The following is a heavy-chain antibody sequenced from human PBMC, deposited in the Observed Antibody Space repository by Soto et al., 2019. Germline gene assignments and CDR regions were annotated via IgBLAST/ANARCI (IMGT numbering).Heavy chain of an antibody. CDR1: GGSISSYY. D-gene: IGHD1-26*01. J-gene: IGHJ5*02. CDR3: ARSLYSGSYTSWFDP. Sequence: SETLSLTCTVSGGSISSYYWSWIRQPPGKGLEYIGYIYYSGSTNYNPSLKSRVTISVDTSKKQFSLKLSSVTAADTAGYCCARSLYSGSYTSWFDPWGQGTPVTVSS. V-gene: IGHV4-59*01. CDR2: IYYSGST.